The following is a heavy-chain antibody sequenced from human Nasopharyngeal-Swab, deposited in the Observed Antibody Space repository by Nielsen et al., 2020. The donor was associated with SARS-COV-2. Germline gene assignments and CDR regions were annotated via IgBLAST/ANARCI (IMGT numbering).Heavy chain of an antibody. CDR2: FDPEDGET. V-gene: IGHV1-24*01. D-gene: IGHD3-10*01. CDR3: AREIITMVRDVYGMDV. Sequence: ASVKVSCKVSGYTLTELSMHWVRQAPGKGLEWMGGFDPEDGETIYAQKFQGRVTMTEDTSTDTAYMELSSLRSDDTAVYYCAREIITMVRDVYGMDVWGQGTTVTVSS. CDR1: GYTLTELS. J-gene: IGHJ6*02.